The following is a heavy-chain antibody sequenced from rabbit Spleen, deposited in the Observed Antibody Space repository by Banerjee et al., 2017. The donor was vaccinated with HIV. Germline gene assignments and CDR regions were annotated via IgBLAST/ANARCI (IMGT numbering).Heavy chain of an antibody. D-gene: IGHD3-3*01. CDR3: ARDLVVAIGWNFNL. CDR1: GLDFSSSYW. Sequence: QEQLVEYGGDLVQPEGSLTLTCTASGLDFSSSYWICWVRQAPGKGLEWIACIYVGSGGGTKYASWAKGRFTISKTSSTTVTLQMTSLTAADTATYFCARDLVVAIGWNFNLWGPGTLVTVS. CDR2: IYVGSGGGT. J-gene: IGHJ4*01. V-gene: IGHV1S45*01.